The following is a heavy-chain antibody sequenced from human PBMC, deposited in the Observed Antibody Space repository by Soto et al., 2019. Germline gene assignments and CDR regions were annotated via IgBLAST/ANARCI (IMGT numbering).Heavy chain of an antibody. D-gene: IGHD6-19*01. CDR3: ARGARGVAGTRYYYYYGRDV. CDR2: INHSGST. CDR1: GGSFSGYY. Sequence: ETLSLTCAVYGGSFSGYYWSWIRQPPGKGLEWIGEINHSGSTNYNPSLKSRVTISVDTSKNQFSLKLSSVTAADTAVYYFARGARGVAGTRYYYYYGRDVWGQGTTVPAPS. V-gene: IGHV4-34*01. J-gene: IGHJ6*02.